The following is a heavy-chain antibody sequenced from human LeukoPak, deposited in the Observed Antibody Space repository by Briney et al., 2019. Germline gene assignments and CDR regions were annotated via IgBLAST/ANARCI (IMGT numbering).Heavy chain of an antibody. CDR2: IYYSGST. V-gene: IGHV4-59*01. CDR3: ARVGYYDSSGYPRGGKRLSMDV. J-gene: IGHJ6*03. CDR1: GGSISSYY. D-gene: IGHD3-22*01. Sequence: SETLSLTCTVSGGSISSYYWSWIRQPPGKGLEWIGYIYYSGSTNYNPSLKSRVTISVDTSKNQFSLKLSSVTAADTAVYYCARVGYYDSSGYPRGGKRLSMDVGGKGTTVTVSS.